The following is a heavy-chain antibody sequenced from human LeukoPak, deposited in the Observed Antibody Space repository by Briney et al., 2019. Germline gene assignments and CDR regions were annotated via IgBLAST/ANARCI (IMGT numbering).Heavy chain of an antibody. CDR1: GGSFRGYY. J-gene: IGHJ6*02. Sequence: SGTPSLTCAVYGGSFRGYYWGWIRPSPGKGLEWIGEINHSGSTNYNPSLKSRVTISVDTSKNQFSLKLSSVTAADTAVYYCARGPLFNWNKNYYYYGMDVWGQGTTVTVSS. V-gene: IGHV4-34*01. D-gene: IGHD1/OR15-1a*01. CDR3: ARGPLFNWNKNYYYYGMDV. CDR2: INHSGST.